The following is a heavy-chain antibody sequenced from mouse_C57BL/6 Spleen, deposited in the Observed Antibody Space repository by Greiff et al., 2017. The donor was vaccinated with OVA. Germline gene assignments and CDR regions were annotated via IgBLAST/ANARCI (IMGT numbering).Heavy chain of an antibody. CDR2: INPYNGGT. CDR1: GYTFTDYY. J-gene: IGHJ4*01. D-gene: IGHD4-1*01. Sequence: VQLQQSGPVLVKPGASVKMSCKASGYTFTDYYMNWVKQSHGKSLEWIGVINPYNGGTSYNQKFKGKATLTVDKSSSTAYMELNSLTSEDSAVYYCASYWGYAIDYWGQGTSVTVSS. V-gene: IGHV1-19*01. CDR3: ASYWGYAIDY.